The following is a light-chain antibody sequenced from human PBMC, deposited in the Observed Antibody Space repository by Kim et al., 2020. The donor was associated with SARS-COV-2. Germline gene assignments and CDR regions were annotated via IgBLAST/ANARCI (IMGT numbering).Light chain of an antibody. CDR2: TAS. J-gene: IGKJ1*01. V-gene: IGKV1-27*01. CDR3: QNYNGAPWT. CDR1: QAISKY. Sequence: AAIGDRVNITCRASQAISKYLAWYQQKPGKAPKLLIYTASTLQSGGPSRFSGSGSGTDFTLTISSLQPEDVATYYCQNYNGAPWTFGQGTKVDIK.